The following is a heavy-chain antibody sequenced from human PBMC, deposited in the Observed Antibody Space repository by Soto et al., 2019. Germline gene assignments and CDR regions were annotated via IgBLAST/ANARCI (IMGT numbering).Heavy chain of an antibody. Sequence: QLQLQKSGPGLVKPSETLSLTCSVSGGSISSRTFWWAWIRQPPGKGLEWIGDMCFSGSSYSSPSPKSLLTPSVNTSKNQLSLKLNSVTAADTAVYYCARHPRDDYNYGGSGIFDYWGQGTLVTVSS. CDR2: MCFSGSS. CDR3: ARHPRDDYNYGGSGIFDY. J-gene: IGHJ4*02. D-gene: IGHD4-4*01. CDR1: GGSISSRTFW. V-gene: IGHV4-39*01.